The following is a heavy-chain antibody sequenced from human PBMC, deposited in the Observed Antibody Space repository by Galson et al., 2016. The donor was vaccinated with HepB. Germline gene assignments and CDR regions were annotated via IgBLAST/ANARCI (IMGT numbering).Heavy chain of an antibody. CDR3: AKEGEWDLLNSFDS. J-gene: IGHJ4*02. Sequence: SETLSLTCAVSGGSISSSDWWSWVRQPQGKGLEWIGEIFHSGSTNYNPSLKSRVTISVDKSKNQFSLKLSSVTAADTAVYYCAKEGEWDLLNSFDSWGQGTLVTVSS. V-gene: IGHV4-4*02. CDR1: GGSISSSDW. D-gene: IGHD1-26*01. CDR2: IFHSGST.